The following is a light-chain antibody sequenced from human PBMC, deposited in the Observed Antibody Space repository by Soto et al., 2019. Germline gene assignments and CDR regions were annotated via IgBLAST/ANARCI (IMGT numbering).Light chain of an antibody. Sequence: DIQMTQSPSSLSASVGDRVTITCRASQGIVNYLAWYQHEPGKVPKLLIYGASTLQSGVPSRFSGGGSGTEFTLTISSLQPEDVATYYCQKYNSALFTFGPGTKVDIK. CDR2: GAS. CDR1: QGIVNY. CDR3: QKYNSALFT. V-gene: IGKV1-27*01. J-gene: IGKJ3*01.